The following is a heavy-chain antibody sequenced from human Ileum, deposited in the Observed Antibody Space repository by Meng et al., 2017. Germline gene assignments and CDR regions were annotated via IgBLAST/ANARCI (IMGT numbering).Heavy chain of an antibody. CDR3: ATDRGGAPFDS. D-gene: IGHD3-16*01. V-gene: IGHV3-33*01. CDR1: GLKFSIYG. J-gene: IGHJ4*02. Sequence: GESLKISCVASGLKFSIYGMHWVRQAPGKGLEWVAVIWANGNTKSYADSVKGRFIISKDNSKNTLYLQMDSLRDEDTAVYYCATDRGGAPFDSWGQGTLVTVSS. CDR2: IWANGNTK.